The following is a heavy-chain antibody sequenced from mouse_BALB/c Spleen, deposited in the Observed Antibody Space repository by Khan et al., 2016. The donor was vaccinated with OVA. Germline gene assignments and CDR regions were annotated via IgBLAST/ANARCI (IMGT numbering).Heavy chain of an antibody. CDR2: INPCNGYT. Sequence: QVQLQQSGAELARPGASVKMSCKASGYTFTSYTIHWIKERPGQGLEWIGYINPCNGYTNYTQKFKDKATLTTDKSSTTAYLQLSSLRSDDAAVYYCERDGAYHRNDGWFAYWGQGTLVTVAA. CDR1: GYTFTSYT. D-gene: IGHD2-14*01. V-gene: IGHV1-4*01. CDR3: ERDGAYHRNDGWFAY. J-gene: IGHJ3*01.